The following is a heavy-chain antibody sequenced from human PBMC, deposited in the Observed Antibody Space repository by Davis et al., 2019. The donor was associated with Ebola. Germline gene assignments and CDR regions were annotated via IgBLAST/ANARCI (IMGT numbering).Heavy chain of an antibody. CDR1: GGTFSSYA. J-gene: IGHJ6*02. V-gene: IGHV1-18*01. D-gene: IGHD1-7*01. CDR3: ARGWDYLYYYYGMDV. Sequence: AASVKVSCKASGGTFSSYAISRLRQAPGQGLEWMGWISAYNGNTNYAQKLQGRVTMTTDTSTSTAYMELRSLRSDDTAVYYCARGWDYLYYYYGMDVWGQGTTVTVSS. CDR2: ISAYNGNT.